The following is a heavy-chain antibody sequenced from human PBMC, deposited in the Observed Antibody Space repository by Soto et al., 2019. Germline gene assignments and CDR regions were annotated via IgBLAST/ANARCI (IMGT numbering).Heavy chain of an antibody. CDR2: INSDGSST. D-gene: IGHD3-3*01. J-gene: IGHJ6*02. CDR1: GFTFSSYW. V-gene: IGHV3-74*01. CDR3: ARGFCFTTLGVASGMLYGKDV. Sequence: GGSLRLSCAASGFTFSSYWMHWVRQAPGKGLVWVSRINSDGSSTSYADSVKGRFTISRDNAKNTLYLQMNSLRAEDTAVYYCARGFCFTTLGVASGMLYGKDVWGQGTMVTVSS.